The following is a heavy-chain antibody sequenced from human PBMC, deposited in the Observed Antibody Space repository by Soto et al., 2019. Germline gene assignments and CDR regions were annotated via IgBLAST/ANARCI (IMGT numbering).Heavy chain of an antibody. J-gene: IGHJ6*02. CDR2: IDPSDSYT. CDR3: ARRNSDAGFWSGYKGHYYYYGMDV. V-gene: IGHV5-10-1*01. Sequence: PGESRKISCKGSGYSFTSYWISWVRQMPGKDLEWMGRIDPSDSYTNYSPSFQGHVTISADKSISTAYLQWSSLKASDTAMYYCARRNSDAGFWSGYKGHYYYYGMDVWGQGTTVTVSS. CDR1: GYSFTSYW. D-gene: IGHD3-3*01.